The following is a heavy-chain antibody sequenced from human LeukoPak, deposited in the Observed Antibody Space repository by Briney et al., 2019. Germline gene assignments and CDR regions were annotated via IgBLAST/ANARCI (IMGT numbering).Heavy chain of an antibody. Sequence: GASLRLSCAASGFTFSSYATSWVRQAPGKGLEWVSAISGSGGSTYYADSVKGRFTISRDNSKNTLYLQMNSLRAEDTAVYYCAKALEWLSYYFDYWGQGTLVTVSS. CDR2: ISGSGGST. J-gene: IGHJ4*02. D-gene: IGHD3-3*01. CDR1: GFTFSSYA. V-gene: IGHV3-23*01. CDR3: AKALEWLSYYFDY.